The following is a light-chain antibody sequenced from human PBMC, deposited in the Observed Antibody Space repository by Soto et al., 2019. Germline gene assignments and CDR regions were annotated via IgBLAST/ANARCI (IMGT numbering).Light chain of an antibody. J-gene: IGLJ2*01. V-gene: IGLV1-40*01. CDR1: DSNIGAGYD. CDR2: GNS. Sequence: QSVLTQPPSVSGAPGQRVTISCTGSDSNIGAGYDVHWYQHLPGTAPKLLMYGNSIRPSRVPDRFSGSRSGTSASLAITGLQAEDEAHYYCQSYDSSLSGSVVFGGGTQLTVL. CDR3: QSYDSSLSGSVV.